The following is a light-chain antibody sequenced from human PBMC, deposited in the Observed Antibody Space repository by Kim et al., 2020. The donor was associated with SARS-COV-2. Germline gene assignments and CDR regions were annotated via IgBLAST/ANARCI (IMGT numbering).Light chain of an antibody. V-gene: IGLV4-69*01. CDR1: SGHSSYA. CDR2: LNSDGSH. CDR3: QTWGTGIHWV. J-gene: IGLJ3*02. Sequence: VKPTGTLSSGHSSYAIAWHQQQPEKGPRYLMKLNSDGSHSKGDGIPDRFSGSSSGAERYLTISSLQSEDEADYYCQTWGTGIHWVFGGGTKLTVL.